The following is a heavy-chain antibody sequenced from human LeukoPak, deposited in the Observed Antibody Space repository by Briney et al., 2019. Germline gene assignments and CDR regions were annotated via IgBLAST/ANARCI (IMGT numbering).Heavy chain of an antibody. CDR2: IWYDGSNK. Sequence: GRSLRLSCAASGFTFSSYGMHWVRQAPGKGLEWVAVIWYDGSNKYYADSVKGRFTISRDNSRDTSYLQLNSLTTEDTALYYCARPLSPGKRWHPIDSWGQGTPVTVS. D-gene: IGHD5-24*01. CDR3: ARPLSPGKRWHPIDS. J-gene: IGHJ4*02. V-gene: IGHV3-33*01. CDR1: GFTFSSYG.